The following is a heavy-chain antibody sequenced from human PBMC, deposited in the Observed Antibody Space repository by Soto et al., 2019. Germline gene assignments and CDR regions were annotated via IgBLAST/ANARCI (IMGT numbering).Heavy chain of an antibody. D-gene: IGHD5-18*01. CDR2: YSYHGIT. CDR1: GASVSDYY. CDR3: ARARKSAYITGGFDS. J-gene: IGHJ4*02. Sequence: SETLSLTCTVSGASVSDYYWAWIRQSPEKGLQYIAYYSYHGITNINPALDSRINIAIDTSRNQFSLTVTSLTAADTAGYYCARARKSAYITGGFDSWGQGAQVTVSS. V-gene: IGHV4-59*02.